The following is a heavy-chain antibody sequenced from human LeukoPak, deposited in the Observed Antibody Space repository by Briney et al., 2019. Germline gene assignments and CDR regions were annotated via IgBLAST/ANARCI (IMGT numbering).Heavy chain of an antibody. CDR2: TNPNSGGT. V-gene: IGHV1-2*02. CDR3: ARDQKLRFLEWLPAPFHA. Sequence: ASVKVSCKASGYTFTGYYMHWVRQAPGQGLERMGWTNPNSGGTNYAQKFQGRVTMTRGTSISTAYMELSRLRSDDTAVYYCARDQKLRFLEWLPAPFHAWGQGTLVTVSS. CDR1: GYTFTGYY. D-gene: IGHD3-3*01. J-gene: IGHJ5*02.